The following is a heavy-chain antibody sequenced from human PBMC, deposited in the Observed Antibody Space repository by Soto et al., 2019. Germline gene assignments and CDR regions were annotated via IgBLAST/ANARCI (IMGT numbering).Heavy chain of an antibody. V-gene: IGHV4-34*01. J-gene: IGHJ6*02. CDR1: GGSFRGYY. CDR3: ARVLRVKIPAATERDYYYHGLDV. D-gene: IGHD2-2*02. Sequence: QVQLQQWGAGLLKPSETLSLTCAVYGGSFRGYYWSWIRQPPGKGLEWIGEINHRGSANYNPSVESTDTLSVVTSKNQFARQLHSVPAADAATYYCARVLRVKIPAATERDYYYHGLDVWAQGTAVTVSS. CDR2: INHRGSA.